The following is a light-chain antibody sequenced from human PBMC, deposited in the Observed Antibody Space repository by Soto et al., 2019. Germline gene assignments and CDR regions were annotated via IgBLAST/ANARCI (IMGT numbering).Light chain of an antibody. J-gene: IGLJ1*01. Sequence: SVLAQGPSVAGSPGQSVTISCTGTNNDVGGYKGVSWYQQSPGTAPKLIIYEVSNRPSGVPGRFSGSKSGNTASLTISGLQAEDEADYYCFSYTRRDTYVFGPGTKVTVL. V-gene: IGLV2-18*02. CDR2: EVS. CDR3: FSYTRRDTYV. CDR1: NNDVGGYKG.